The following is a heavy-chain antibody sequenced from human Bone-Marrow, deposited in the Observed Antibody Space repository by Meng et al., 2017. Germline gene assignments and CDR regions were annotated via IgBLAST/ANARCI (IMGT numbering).Heavy chain of an antibody. V-gene: IGHV3-74*01. CDR2: INSDGSST. J-gene: IGHJ6*02. Sequence: GGSLRLSCAVSGVSFTDSDIHWVRQASGKGLEWVSRINSDGSSTSYADSVKGRFTISRDNAKNTLYLQMNSLRAEDTAVYYCARGDEYYDFWSGYYFYYGMDVWGQGTTVTVSS. CDR3: ARGDEYYDFWSGYYFYYGMDV. CDR1: GVSFTDSD. D-gene: IGHD3-3*01.